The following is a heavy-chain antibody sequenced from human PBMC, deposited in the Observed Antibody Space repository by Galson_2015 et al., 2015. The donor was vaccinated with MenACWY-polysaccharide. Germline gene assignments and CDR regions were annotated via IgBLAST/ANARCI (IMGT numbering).Heavy chain of an antibody. V-gene: IGHV3-43*01. CDR2: ISWDGGST. CDR1: GFTFGDYT. J-gene: IGHJ6*03. D-gene: IGHD6-6*01. CDR3: AKDMLRSSSSGPSYYYYYMDV. Sequence: SLRLSCAASGFTFGDYTMHWVRQAPGKGLEWVSLISWDGGSTYYADSVKGRFTISRDNSKNSLYLQMNSLRTEDTALYYCAKDMLRSSSSGPSYYYYYMDVWGKGTTVTVSS.